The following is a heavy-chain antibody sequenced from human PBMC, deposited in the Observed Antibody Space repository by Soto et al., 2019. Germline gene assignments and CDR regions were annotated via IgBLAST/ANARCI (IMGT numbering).Heavy chain of an antibody. CDR3: ASRLQYWFDS. J-gene: IGHJ5*01. D-gene: IGHD4-4*01. V-gene: IGHV4-30-2*01. CDR2: IFHSGSR. CDR1: CHSVSSGFYS. Sequence: SETFSFTWCLSCHSVSSGFYSGSWIRQPPGKGREWIGYIFHSGSRYCNRSLKSRVTISVDRSKNQCSLKLSSVTTADTAVCCFASRLQYWFDSWGHGSLVTVSS.